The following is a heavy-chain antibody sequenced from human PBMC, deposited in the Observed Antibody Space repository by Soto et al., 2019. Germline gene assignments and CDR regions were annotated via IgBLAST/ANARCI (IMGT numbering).Heavy chain of an antibody. CDR2: IKSKTDGGTT. J-gene: IGHJ4*02. V-gene: IGHV3-15*07. CDR3: TTEPQYYYDSSGYYSDFDY. Sequence: GGSLRLSCAASGFTFSNAWMNWVRQAPGKGLEWVGRIKSKTDGGTTDYAAPVKGRFTISRDDSKNTLYLQMNSLKTEDTAVYYCTTEPQYYYDSSGYYSDFDYWGQGTLVTVSS. CDR1: GFTFSNAW. D-gene: IGHD3-22*01.